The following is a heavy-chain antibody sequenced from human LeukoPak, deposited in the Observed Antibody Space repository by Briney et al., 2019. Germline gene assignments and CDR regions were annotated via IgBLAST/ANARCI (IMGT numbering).Heavy chain of an antibody. CDR2: INPSGGST. J-gene: IGHJ4*02. D-gene: IGHD6-19*01. V-gene: IGHV1-46*01. CDR3: ARDFSADTSGWYSFDY. CDR1: GYTFTSYY. Sequence: GASVKVSCKASGYTFTSYYMHWVRQAPGQGLEWMGIINPSGGSTSYAQKFQGRVTMTRDTSTSTVYMELSSLRSEDTAVYYCARDFSADTSGWYSFDYWGQGTLVTVSS.